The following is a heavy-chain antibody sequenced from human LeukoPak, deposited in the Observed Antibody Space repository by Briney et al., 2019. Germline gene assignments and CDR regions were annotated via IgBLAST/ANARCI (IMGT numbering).Heavy chain of an antibody. CDR2: TIGGGSPNT. V-gene: IGHV3-23*01. J-gene: IGHJ4*02. CDR3: TKAPIVSCSGAFCYPFDS. Sequence: GALRLSCAASGFYFANYAMSWVRQAPGKGLEWVSATIGGGSPNTYHADSVKGRFTISRDNSKNTLFLQMNSLRAEDTAIYYCTKAPIVSCSGAFCYPFDSWGQGTLVTVSS. CDR1: GFYFANYA. D-gene: IGHD2-15*01.